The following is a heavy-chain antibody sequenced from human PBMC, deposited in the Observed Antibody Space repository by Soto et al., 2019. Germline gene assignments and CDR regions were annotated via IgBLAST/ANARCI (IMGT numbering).Heavy chain of an antibody. CDR3: ARVLIAGVTTD. D-gene: IGHD5-18*01. CDR2: SNHVGST. Sequence: QVQLQQWGAGLLKPSETLSLTCAVYGGSFSGFYWSWIRQPPGKGLEWIGESNHVGSTNYNPSLKSRVTMSVDPSKNPFSLRLTSVTAADTAVYYCARVLIAGVTTDWGQGTLVIVSS. V-gene: IGHV4-34*01. J-gene: IGHJ4*02. CDR1: GGSFSGFY.